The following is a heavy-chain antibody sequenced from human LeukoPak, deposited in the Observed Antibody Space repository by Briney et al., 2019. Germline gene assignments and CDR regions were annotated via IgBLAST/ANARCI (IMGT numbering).Heavy chain of an antibody. CDR1: GGTFSSYA. V-gene: IGHV1-69*06. J-gene: IGHJ4*02. CDR2: IIPIFGTA. CDR3: ARDLAYCGGDCYPGGDY. D-gene: IGHD2-21*02. Sequence: SAKVSCKASGGTFSSYAISWVRQAPGQGLEWMGRIIPIFGTANYAQKFQGRVTITADKSTSTAYMELSSLRSEDTAVYYCARDLAYCGGDCYPGGDYWGQGTLVTVSS.